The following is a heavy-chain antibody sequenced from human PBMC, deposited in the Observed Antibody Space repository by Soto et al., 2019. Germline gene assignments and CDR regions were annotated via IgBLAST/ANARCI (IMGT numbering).Heavy chain of an antibody. CDR3: ARLWGYGDYGEMGY. V-gene: IGHV1-18*01. D-gene: IGHD4-17*01. CDR2: ISAYNGNT. CDR1: GYTFTNYG. J-gene: IGHJ4*02. Sequence: QVQLVQSGAEVKKPGASVKVSCKASGYTFTNYGINWVRQAPGRGLEWMGWISAYNGNTNYAQKLQGRVTMTTDTSTSTAYMDLRSLRSDDTAVYYCARLWGYGDYGEMGYWGQGTLVTVSS.